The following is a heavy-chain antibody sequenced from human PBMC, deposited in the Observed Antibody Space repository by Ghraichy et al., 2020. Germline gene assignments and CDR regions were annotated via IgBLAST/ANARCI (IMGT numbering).Heavy chain of an antibody. J-gene: IGHJ4*02. CDR3: AVNSYGRRIDY. CDR2: IYYSGST. D-gene: IGHD5-18*01. Sequence: SETLSLTCTVSGGSISSYYWSWIRQPPGKGLEWIGYIYYSGSTNYNPSLKSRVTISVDTSKNQFSLKLSSVTAADTAVYYCAVNSYGRRIDYWGQGTLVTVSS. CDR1: GGSISSYY. V-gene: IGHV4-59*01.